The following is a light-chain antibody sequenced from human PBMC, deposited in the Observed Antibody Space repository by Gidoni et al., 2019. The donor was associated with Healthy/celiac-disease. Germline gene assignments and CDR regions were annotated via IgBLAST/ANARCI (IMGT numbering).Light chain of an antibody. V-gene: IGKV1-NL1*01. CDR3: QQYYSTPWT. CDR2: AAS. Sequence: DIQMTQSPSSLAASVGDRVTITCRASQGISNSLTWYQQKPGKAPKLLLYAASILESGVPSRFSGSGSGTDYTLTISSLQPEDFATYYCQQYYSTPWTFGQGTKVEIK. J-gene: IGKJ1*01. CDR1: QGISNS.